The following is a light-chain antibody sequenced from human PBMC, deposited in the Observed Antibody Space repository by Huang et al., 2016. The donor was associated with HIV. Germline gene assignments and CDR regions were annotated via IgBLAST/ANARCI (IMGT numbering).Light chain of an antibody. V-gene: IGKV1-33*01. CDR3: QQYDNLPFT. CDR2: DAS. Sequence: DIQMTQSPSSLSASVGDRVTISCQASQDISNYLNWYQQKPGKAPKLLIYDASNLETGVLSRFSGSGSGTDFTFTISSLQPEDIATYYCQQYDNLPFTFGPGTKVDIK. J-gene: IGKJ3*01. CDR1: QDISNY.